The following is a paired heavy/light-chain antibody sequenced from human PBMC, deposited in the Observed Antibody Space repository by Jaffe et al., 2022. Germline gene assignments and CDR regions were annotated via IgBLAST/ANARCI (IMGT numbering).Light chain of an antibody. V-gene: IGLV1-51*01. CDR1: SSNIGNNY. Sequence: QSVLTQPPSVSAAPGQKVTISCSGSSSNIGNNYVSWYQQLPGTAPKLLIYDNNKRPSGIPDRFSGSKSGTSATLGITGLQTGDEADYYCGTWDSSLSAEDVVFGGGTKLTVL. J-gene: IGLJ2*01. CDR3: GTWDSSLSAEDVV. CDR2: DNN.
Heavy chain of an antibody. V-gene: IGHV3-11*01. J-gene: IGHJ3*02. Sequence: QVQLVESGGGLVKPGGSLRLSCAASGFTFSDYYMSWIRQAPGKGLEWVSYISSSGSTIYYADSVKGRFTISRDNAKNSLYLQMNSLRAEDTAVYYCASCTGGYDWGAFDIWGQGTMVTVSS. CDR2: ISSSGSTI. CDR3: ASCTGGYDWGAFDI. D-gene: IGHD5-12*01. CDR1: GFTFSDYY.